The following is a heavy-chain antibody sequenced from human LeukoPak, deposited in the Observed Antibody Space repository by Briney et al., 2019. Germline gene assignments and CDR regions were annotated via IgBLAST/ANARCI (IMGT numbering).Heavy chain of an antibody. CDR3: ARVPTPLGSGLFEY. J-gene: IGHJ4*02. Sequence: GGSLRLSCGASGFTFINYWMSWVRQAPGEGLEWVANIRPDGNEKYYVDSVTGRFTMSRDNAKNSLDLQMNSLRAEDTAVYYCARVPTPLGSGLFEYWGRGTLVTVSS. CDR1: GFTFINYW. D-gene: IGHD3-10*01. V-gene: IGHV3-7*01. CDR2: IRPDGNEK.